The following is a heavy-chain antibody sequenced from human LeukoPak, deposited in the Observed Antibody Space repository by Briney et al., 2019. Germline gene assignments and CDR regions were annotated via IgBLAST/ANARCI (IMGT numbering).Heavy chain of an antibody. V-gene: IGHV3-23*01. CDR3: AKWGDYDILTGYYDSDY. D-gene: IGHD3-9*01. CDR1: GCTFSNYA. Sequence: GASLRLSCAASGCTFSNYAMSRVRQAPGKGLEWVSAIGGRGGGTYYADSVKGRFTVSRDDSKNTLYLQMNSLRAEDTAVYYCAKWGDYDILTGYYDSDYWGQGTLVTVPS. J-gene: IGHJ4*02. CDR2: IGGRGGGT.